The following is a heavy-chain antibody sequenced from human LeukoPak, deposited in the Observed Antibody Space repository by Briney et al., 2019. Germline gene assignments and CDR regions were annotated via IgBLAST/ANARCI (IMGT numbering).Heavy chain of an antibody. V-gene: IGHV1-18*01. CDR3: AYCSGGSCPSPMDV. Sequence: ASVKVSCKASGYTFTSYGISWVRQAPGQGLEWMGWVSAYNGNTNYAQKLQGRVTMTTDTSTSTAYMELRSLRSDDTAVYYCAYCSGGSCPSPMDVWGQGTTVTVSS. CDR2: VSAYNGNT. D-gene: IGHD2-15*01. CDR1: GYTFTSYG. J-gene: IGHJ6*02.